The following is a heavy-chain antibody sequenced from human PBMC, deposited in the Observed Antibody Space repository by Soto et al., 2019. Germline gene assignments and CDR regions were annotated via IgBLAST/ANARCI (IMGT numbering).Heavy chain of an antibody. J-gene: IGHJ6*02. V-gene: IGHV1-2*04. CDR2: INPNSGGT. Sequence: ASVKVSCKASGYTFPGYYMHWVRRAPGQGLEWMGWINPNSGGTNYAQKFQGWVTMTRDTSISTAYMELSRLRSDDTAVYYCARDIAGGYYGMDVWGQGTTVTVS. CDR1: GYTFPGYY. CDR3: ARDIAGGYYGMDV. D-gene: IGHD6-13*01.